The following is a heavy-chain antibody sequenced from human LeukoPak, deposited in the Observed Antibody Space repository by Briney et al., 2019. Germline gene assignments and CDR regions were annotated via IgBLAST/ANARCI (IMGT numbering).Heavy chain of an antibody. CDR1: RFIFRNYA. J-gene: IGHJ3*02. V-gene: IGHV3-23*01. CDR3: AKADATIGGAFDT. CDR2: ISGTADSK. Sequence: GGSLRLSCAASRFIFRNYAMSWVRQAPGRGLEWLSIISGTADSKYYANSVKGRFTISRDNPRSTLYLEMNILRAEDTAVYYCAKADATIGGAFDTWGQGTMVIVSS. D-gene: IGHD3-16*01.